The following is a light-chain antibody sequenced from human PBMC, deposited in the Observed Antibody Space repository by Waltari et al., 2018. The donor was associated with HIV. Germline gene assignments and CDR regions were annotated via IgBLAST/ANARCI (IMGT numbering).Light chain of an antibody. Sequence: QSALTQPASVSGSPGQSITISCAGTTSDIGIFDSVSWYQHHPGRAPQLMIFGVSSRPSGVSLRFPGSKSGNTASLTISVLQAEDEANYYCCSYTAIHTLIFGGGTKLTVL. CDR3: CSYTAIHTLI. V-gene: IGLV2-14*01. J-gene: IGLJ2*01. CDR1: TSDIGIFDS. CDR2: GVS.